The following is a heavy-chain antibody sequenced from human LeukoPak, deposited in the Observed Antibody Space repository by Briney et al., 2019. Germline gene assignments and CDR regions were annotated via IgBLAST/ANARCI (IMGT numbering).Heavy chain of an antibody. CDR2: IWYDGSNK. CDR3: ARGATIGYSGYDYFDY. Sequence: PGRSLRLSCAASGFTFSSYGMHWVRQAPGKGLEWVPVIWYDGSNKYYADSVKGRFTISRDNSKNTLYLQMNSLRAEDTAVYYCARGATIGYSGYDYFDYWGQGTLVTVSS. V-gene: IGHV3-33*01. D-gene: IGHD5-12*01. CDR1: GFTFSSYG. J-gene: IGHJ4*02.